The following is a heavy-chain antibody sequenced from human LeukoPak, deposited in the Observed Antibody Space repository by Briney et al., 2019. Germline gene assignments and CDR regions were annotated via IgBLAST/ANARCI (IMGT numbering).Heavy chain of an antibody. J-gene: IGHJ4*02. V-gene: IGHV3-74*01. CDR2: INTDGTVT. Sequence: GGSLTLSCAASGFTFSKYWMLWVLQPPGKRLENVSRINTDGTVTTYADSVKGRFTVSRDNADNTIFLQMNSVRHDDTAVYYCATEQWLAPPPDSWGQGTPVTVSS. CDR3: ATEQWLAPPPDS. CDR1: GFTFSKYW. D-gene: IGHD6-19*01.